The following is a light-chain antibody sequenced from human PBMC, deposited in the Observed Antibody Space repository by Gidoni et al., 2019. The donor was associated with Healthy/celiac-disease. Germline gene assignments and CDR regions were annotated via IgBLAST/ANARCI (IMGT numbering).Light chain of an antibody. Sequence: QSVLTQPPSVSGAPGQRVTISCTGSRSNIGAGYDVHWYQQLPGTAPKLLIYGNSTRTSGVPDRFSGSKAGTSASLAITGLQAEDEADYYCQSYDSSLSGYVVFGGGTKLTVL. CDR1: RSNIGAGYD. CDR2: GNS. J-gene: IGLJ2*01. CDR3: QSYDSSLSGYVV. V-gene: IGLV1-40*01.